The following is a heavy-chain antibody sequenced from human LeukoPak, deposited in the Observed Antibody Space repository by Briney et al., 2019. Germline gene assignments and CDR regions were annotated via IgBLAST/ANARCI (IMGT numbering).Heavy chain of an antibody. CDR1: GFTFSSYA. V-gene: IGHV3-30*04. CDR2: ISKDGNSQ. CDR3: AGESFDI. J-gene: IGHJ3*02. Sequence: QPGGSLRLFCAASGFTFSSYALAWVRQAPGKGLEWVAVISKDGNSQNYADSVKGRFTISRDNSKNTLYLQMNSLRPEDTAVYYCAGESFDIWGQGTTVTVSS.